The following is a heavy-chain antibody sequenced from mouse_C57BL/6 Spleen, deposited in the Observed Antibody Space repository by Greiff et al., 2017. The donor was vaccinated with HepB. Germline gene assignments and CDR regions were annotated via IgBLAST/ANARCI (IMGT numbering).Heavy chain of an antibody. J-gene: IGHJ2*01. Sequence: QVQLQQPGAELVKPGASVKLSCKASGYTFTSYWMQWVKQRPGQGLEWIGEIDPSDSYTNYNQKFKGKATLTVDTSSSTAYMQLSSLTSEDSAVYYCARGTQVPGDHWGQGTTLTVSS. CDR3: ARGTQVPGDH. D-gene: IGHD3-3*01. V-gene: IGHV1-50*01. CDR2: IDPSDSYT. CDR1: GYTFTSYW.